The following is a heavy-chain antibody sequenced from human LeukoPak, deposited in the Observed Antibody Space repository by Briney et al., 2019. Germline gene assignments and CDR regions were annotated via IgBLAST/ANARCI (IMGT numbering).Heavy chain of an antibody. CDR3: ASGAMVRGVIWFDP. V-gene: IGHV4-59*12. CDR1: GGSISSYY. D-gene: IGHD3-10*01. CDR2: IYYSGST. Sequence: SETLSLTCTVSGGSISSYYWSWIRQPPGKGLEWIGYIYYSGSTNYKPSLKSRVTISVDTSKNQFSLKLSSVTAADTAVYYCASGAMVRGVIWFDPWGQGTLVTVSS. J-gene: IGHJ5*02.